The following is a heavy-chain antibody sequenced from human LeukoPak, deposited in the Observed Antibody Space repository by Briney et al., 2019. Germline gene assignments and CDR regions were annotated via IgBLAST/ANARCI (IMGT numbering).Heavy chain of an antibody. Sequence: GGSLRLSCVASGFTFSDFPIHWVRLAPGKGLEWVAHIKGKRDNYATAYAASVKDRFAISRDNSENTAFLQMNSLKTDDTAVYFCARQTVSCHDYWGRGTLVTVSS. CDR3: ARQTVSCHDY. CDR2: IKGKRDNYAT. J-gene: IGHJ4*02. CDR1: GFTFSDFP. D-gene: IGHD2-2*01. V-gene: IGHV3-73*01.